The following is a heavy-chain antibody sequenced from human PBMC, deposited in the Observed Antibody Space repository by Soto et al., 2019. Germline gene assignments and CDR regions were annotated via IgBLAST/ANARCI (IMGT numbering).Heavy chain of an antibody. Sequence: EVQLVETGGGLIQPGGSLRLSCAASGFTVSSNYMSWVRQAPGKGLEWVSVIYSGGSTYDADSVKGRFTISRDNSKNTLYLQMNRHRAADTGVYYCAIEARYSSRWEGNYWGQGTLVTVSS. CDR1: GFTVSSNY. J-gene: IGHJ4*02. CDR2: IYSGGST. D-gene: IGHD6-13*01. V-gene: IGHV3-53*02. CDR3: AIEARYSSRWEGNY.